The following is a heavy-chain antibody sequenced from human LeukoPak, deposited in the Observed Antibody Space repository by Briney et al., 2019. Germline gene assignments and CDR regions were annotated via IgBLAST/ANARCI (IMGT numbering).Heavy chain of an antibody. CDR1: GGSISSYY. CDR3: ARRGPGDPFDY. CDR2: IHYSGHT. D-gene: IGHD7-27*01. V-gene: IGHV4-59*01. J-gene: IGHJ4*02. Sequence: PSETLSLTCTVSGGSISSYYWSWIRQPPGKGLEWIGYIHYSGHTEYTPSLQGRVTISLDMSKSRFSLNVNSVTAADTAVYYCARRGPGDPFDYWGLGTQVTVSS.